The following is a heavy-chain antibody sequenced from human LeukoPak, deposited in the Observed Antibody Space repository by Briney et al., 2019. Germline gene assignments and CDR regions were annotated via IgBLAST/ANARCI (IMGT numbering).Heavy chain of an antibody. CDR3: ARSKWLRFIVHWFDP. CDR1: GGSISSSSYY. D-gene: IGHD5-12*01. J-gene: IGHJ5*02. Sequence: TETLSLTCTVSGGSISSSSYYWGWIRQPPGKGLEWIGNIYYSGSTYYNPSLKSRVTISVDTSKNQFSLKLSSVTAADTAVYYCARSKWLRFIVHWFDPWGQGTLVTVSS. V-gene: IGHV4-39*07. CDR2: IYYSGST.